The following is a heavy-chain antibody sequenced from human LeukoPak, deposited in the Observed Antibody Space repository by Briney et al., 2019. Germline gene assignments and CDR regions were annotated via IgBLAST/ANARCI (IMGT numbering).Heavy chain of an antibody. V-gene: IGHV1-69*04. CDR3: ARDARYSSSWLGYNWFDP. CDR1: GGTFSSYA. J-gene: IGHJ5*02. Sequence: SVKVSCKASGGTFSSYAISWVRQAPGQGLEWMGRIIPILGIANYAQKFQGRVTITADKSTSTAYMELSSLRSEDTAVYYCARDARYSSSWLGYNWFDPWGQGTLVTVSS. D-gene: IGHD6-13*01. CDR2: IIPILGIA.